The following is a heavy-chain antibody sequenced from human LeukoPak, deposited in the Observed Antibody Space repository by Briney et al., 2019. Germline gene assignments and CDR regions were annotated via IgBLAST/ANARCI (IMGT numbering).Heavy chain of an antibody. D-gene: IGHD6-13*01. CDR1: GYTFTRYF. CDR2: INPNSGGT. J-gene: IGHJ4*02. V-gene: IGHV1-2*02. CDR3: ARAQSLTAPAGTFANS. Sequence: ASVNVSCKASGYTFTRYFLHWVRRAPGQGFEWMGWINPNSGGTYYTQRFQGRVTMTRDTSISTAYMELSSLRSDDTAVYYCARAQSLTAPAGTFANSWGQGTLVTVSS.